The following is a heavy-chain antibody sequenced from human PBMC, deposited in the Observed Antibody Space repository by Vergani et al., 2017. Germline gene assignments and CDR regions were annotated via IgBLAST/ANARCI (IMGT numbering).Heavy chain of an antibody. CDR1: GGSISSGGYY. J-gene: IGHJ5*02. CDR2: IYYSGST. Sequence: QLQLQESGPGLVKPSETLSLTCTVSGGSISSGGYYWSWIRQHPGKGLEWIGYIYYSGSTYYNPSLKSRVTISVDTSKNQFSLKLSSVTAEDTAVYYCARVRSGVVADPYNWFDPWGQGTLVTVSS. CDR3: ARVRSGVVADPYNWFDP. V-gene: IGHV4-31*03. D-gene: IGHD2-15*01.